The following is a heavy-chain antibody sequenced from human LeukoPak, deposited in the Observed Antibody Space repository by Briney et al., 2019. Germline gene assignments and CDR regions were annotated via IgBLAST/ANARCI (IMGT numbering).Heavy chain of an antibody. CDR1: GFTFSSYG. V-gene: IGHV3-33*01. J-gene: IGHJ6*02. CDR3: ARDRGFVGCSEYYYYGMDV. Sequence: GRSLRLSCAASGFTFSSYGMHWVRQAPGKGLEWVAVIWYDGSNKYYADSVKGRFTISRGNSKNTLYLQMNSLRAEDTAVYYCARDRGFVGCSEYYYYGMDVWGQGTTVTVSS. CDR2: IWYDGSNK. D-gene: IGHD3-10*01.